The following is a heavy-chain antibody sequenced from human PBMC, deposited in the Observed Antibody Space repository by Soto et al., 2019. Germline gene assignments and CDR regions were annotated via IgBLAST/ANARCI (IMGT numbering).Heavy chain of an antibody. CDR1: GYTFTSYD. CDR2: MNPNSGNT. CDR3: ASRSGYDSSGYYYFYYYGMDV. J-gene: IGHJ6*02. D-gene: IGHD3-22*01. V-gene: IGHV1-8*01. Sequence: GASVKVSCKASGYTFTSYDINWVRQATGQGLEWMGWMNPNSGNTGYAQKFQGRVTMTRNTSISTAYMELSSLRSEDTAVYYCASRSGYDSSGYYYFYYYGMDVWGQGTTVTVSS.